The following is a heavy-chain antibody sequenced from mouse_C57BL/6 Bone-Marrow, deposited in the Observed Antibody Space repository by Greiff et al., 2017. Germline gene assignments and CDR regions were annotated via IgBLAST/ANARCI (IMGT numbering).Heavy chain of an antibody. CDR1: GYTFTSYW. V-gene: IGHV1-69*01. J-gene: IGHJ2*01. CDR2: IDPSDSYT. D-gene: IGHD2-5*01. Sequence: QVQLQQPGAELVMPGASVKLSCKASGYTFTSYWMHWVKQRPGQGLEWIGEIDPSDSYTTYNQKFKGKSTLTVDKSSSTAYMQLRSLTSEDSAVYYCARGYYSNYGGQGTTLTVSA. CDR3: ARGYYSNY.